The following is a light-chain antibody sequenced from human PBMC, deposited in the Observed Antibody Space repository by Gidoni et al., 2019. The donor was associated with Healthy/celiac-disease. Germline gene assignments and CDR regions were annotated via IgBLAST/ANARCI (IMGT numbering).Light chain of an antibody. CDR1: QSVSSN. CDR2: GAS. Sequence: IVMTQSPATLSVSPGERATLSCRASQSVSSNLAWYQQKPGQAPRLLIYGASTRATGIPARFSGSGSGTEFTLTIGSLQSEDFAVYYCQQYNNWPPLTFGGGTKVEI. V-gene: IGKV3-15*01. CDR3: QQYNNWPPLT. J-gene: IGKJ4*01.